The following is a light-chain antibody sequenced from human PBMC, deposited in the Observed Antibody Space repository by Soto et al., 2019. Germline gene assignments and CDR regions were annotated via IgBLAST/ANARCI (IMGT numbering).Light chain of an antibody. CDR3: QQANSFPYT. V-gene: IGKV1-12*01. CDR1: RVISGW. CDR2: AAS. J-gene: IGKJ2*01. Sequence: IQMPQSPPSVSASVGDRVTITCRASRVISGWLAWYQQKQGKAPKLLISAASSLQSGVPSRFSGSGSGTDFTLTISSLQPEDFATYYCQQANSFPYTFGQGTKLEIK.